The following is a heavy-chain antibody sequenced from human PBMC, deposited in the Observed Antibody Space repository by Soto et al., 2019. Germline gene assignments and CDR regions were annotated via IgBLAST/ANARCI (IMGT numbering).Heavy chain of an antibody. J-gene: IGHJ4*02. Sequence: SQTLSLTCAISGDSVSSNSAAWNWTRQPPSRGLEWLGRTYYRSKWYSDYAVSVKSRITINPDTSKNQFALQLNSVTPEDAAMYYCARIVGGSSDYWGQGTRVTVSS. CDR3: ARIVGGSSDY. CDR1: GDSVSSNSAA. CDR2: TYYRSKWYS. D-gene: IGHD2-15*01. V-gene: IGHV6-1*01.